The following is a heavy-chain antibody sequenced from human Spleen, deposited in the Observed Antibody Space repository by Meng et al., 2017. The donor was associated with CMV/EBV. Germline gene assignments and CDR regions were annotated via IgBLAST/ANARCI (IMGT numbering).Heavy chain of an antibody. D-gene: IGHD3-3*01. J-gene: IGHJ6*02. CDR3: AGFGVTITNALDV. CDR1: GFTFSSYA. V-gene: IGHV3-30-3*01. CDR2: ISYDGSNK. Sequence: GESLKISCAASGFTFSSYAMHWVRQAPGKGLEWVAVISYDGSNKYYADSVKGRFTISRDNAKNTLYLHISGLRVEDTAVYYCAGFGVTITNALDVWGQGTTVTVSS.